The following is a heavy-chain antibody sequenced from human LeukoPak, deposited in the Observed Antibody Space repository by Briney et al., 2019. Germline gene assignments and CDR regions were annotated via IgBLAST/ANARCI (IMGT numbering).Heavy chain of an antibody. D-gene: IGHD5-18*01. CDR2: IRYDGSNK. J-gene: IGHJ4*02. CDR3: AKERDTAMVTIDY. V-gene: IGHV3-30*02. CDR1: GFTFSSYG. Sequence: GGSPTLSCAASGFTFSSYGMHWVRQAPGKGLEWVAFIRYDGSNKYYADSVKGRFTISRDNSKNTLYLQMNSLRAEDTAVYYCAKERDTAMVTIDYWGQGTLVTVSS.